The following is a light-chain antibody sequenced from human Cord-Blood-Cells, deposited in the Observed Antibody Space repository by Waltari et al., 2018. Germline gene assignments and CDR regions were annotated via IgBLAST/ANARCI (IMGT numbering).Light chain of an antibody. J-gene: IGLJ3*02. CDR2: GNS. CDR1: SSNIGAGYD. V-gene: IGLV1-40*01. CDR3: QSYDSSLSGSV. Sequence: QPVLTQPPSVSGAPGQRVTISCTGSSSNIGAGYDVHWYQQLPGTAPKLLIYGNSTLPSGVPDRFSGSKSGTSASLAITGLQAEDEADYYCQSYDSSLSGSVFGGGTKLTVL.